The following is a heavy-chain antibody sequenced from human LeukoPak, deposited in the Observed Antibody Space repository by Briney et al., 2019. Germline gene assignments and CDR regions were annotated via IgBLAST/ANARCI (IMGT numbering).Heavy chain of an antibody. CDR3: ARDSARYDSSGYYVY. CDR1: GFTFSSYW. CDR2: IKQDGSEK. V-gene: IGHV3-7*01. Sequence: PGGSLRLSCAASGFTFSSYWMSWVRQAPGKGLGWVANIKQDGSEKYYVDSVKGRFTISRDNAKNSLYLQMNSLRAEDTAVYYCARDSARYDSSGYYVYWGQGTLVTVSS. J-gene: IGHJ4*02. D-gene: IGHD3-22*01.